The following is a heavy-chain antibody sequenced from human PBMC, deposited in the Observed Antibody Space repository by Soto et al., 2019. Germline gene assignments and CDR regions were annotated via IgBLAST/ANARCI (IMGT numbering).Heavy chain of an antibody. D-gene: IGHD3-10*01. J-gene: IGHJ4*02. CDR2: IIPILGIA. CDR1: GGTFSSYT. Sequence: SVKVSCKASGGTFSSYTISWVRQAPGQGLEWMGRIIPILGIANYAQKFQGRVTITADKSTSTAYMELSSLRSEDTAVYYCARGSGGGGIFDYWGQGTLVTVSS. V-gene: IGHV1-69*02. CDR3: ARGSGGGGIFDY.